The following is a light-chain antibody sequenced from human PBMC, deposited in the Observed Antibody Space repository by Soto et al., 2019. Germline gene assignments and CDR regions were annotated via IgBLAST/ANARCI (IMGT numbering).Light chain of an antibody. Sequence: EIVMTRSPATLSVSPGERATLSCRASQSVSSKLAWFQQKPGQAPRLLIYFASTRATDIPARFSGSGSGTEFTLTISSLQSEDFAVYYCQQYNNWPHTFGQGTKLEIK. CDR3: QQYNNWPHT. CDR1: QSVSSK. J-gene: IGKJ2*01. V-gene: IGKV3-15*01. CDR2: FAS.